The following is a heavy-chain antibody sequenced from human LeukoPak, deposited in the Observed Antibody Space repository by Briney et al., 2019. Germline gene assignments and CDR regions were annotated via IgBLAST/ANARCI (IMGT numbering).Heavy chain of an antibody. J-gene: IGHJ4*02. D-gene: IGHD4-11*01. Sequence: PSETLSLTCTVSGGSISGSFWHWIRQPPGKGLEWMGYVFDSGTTAYNPSLKRRVTMSLDTSKNQFSLKLSSVTAADTAVYYCARQKPSTFRQYGRGRPLDSWGQGTLVTVSS. CDR1: GGSISGSF. V-gene: IGHV4-59*08. CDR2: VFDSGTT. CDR3: ARQKPSTFRQYGRGRPLDS.